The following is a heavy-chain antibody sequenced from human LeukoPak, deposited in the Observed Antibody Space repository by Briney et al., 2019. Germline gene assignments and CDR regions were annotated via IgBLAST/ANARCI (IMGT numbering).Heavy chain of an antibody. J-gene: IGHJ5*02. CDR2: VSYRGDT. Sequence: SETLSLTCAVSGGSISINDYFWAWTRQSPGKGLEWIGSVSYRGDTYYNPSLQSRVTISVDTPKNQFSLKLASVTAADTAIYYCAKGAGGFSYYNWFDPWGQGTLVTVSS. CDR1: GGSISINDYF. V-gene: IGHV4-39*07. D-gene: IGHD5-18*01. CDR3: AKGAGGFSYYNWFDP.